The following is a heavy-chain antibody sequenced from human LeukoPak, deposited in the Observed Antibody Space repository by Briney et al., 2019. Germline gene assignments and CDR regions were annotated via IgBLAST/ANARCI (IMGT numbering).Heavy chain of an antibody. CDR2: VYYSGST. V-gene: IGHV4-31*03. CDR3: ARDCGGDCYLRFDI. J-gene: IGHJ3*02. Sequence: PSETLSLTCTVSGGSISSSSYYWGWIRQPPRKGLEWIGYVYYSGSTYYNPSLKSRVTISVDTSKNQFSLKLSSVTAADTAVYYCARDCGGDCYLRFDIWGQGTMVTVSS. CDR1: GGSISSSSYY. D-gene: IGHD2-21*02.